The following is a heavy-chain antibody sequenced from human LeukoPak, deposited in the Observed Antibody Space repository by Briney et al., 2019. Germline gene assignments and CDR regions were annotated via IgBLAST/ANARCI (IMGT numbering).Heavy chain of an antibody. J-gene: IGHJ6*03. D-gene: IGHD1-26*01. CDR3: AREDGRGYYYYIDV. CDR1: GFSFNTHA. Sequence: QPGRSLRLSCAASGFSFNTHAIHWVRQAPGKGLEWVAVISYDGNNKYYADSVKGRFTISRDNSKNTLYLQMNSLRGDDTAVYYCAREDGRGYYYYIDVWGKGTTVTVSS. V-gene: IGHV3-30-3*01. CDR2: ISYDGNNK.